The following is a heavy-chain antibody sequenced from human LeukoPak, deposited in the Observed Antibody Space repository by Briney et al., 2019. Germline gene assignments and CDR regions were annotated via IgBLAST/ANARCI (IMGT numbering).Heavy chain of an antibody. V-gene: IGHV4-39*07. Sequence: KPSETLSLTCTVSGGSISSSSYYWGWIRQPPGKGLEWIGSIYHSGSTYYNPSLKSRVTILVDTSKNQFSLKLSSVTAADTAVYYCARLGHILGPYPGSYWGQGTLVTVSS. J-gene: IGHJ4*02. D-gene: IGHD1-14*01. CDR1: GGSISSSSYY. CDR3: ARLGHILGPYPGSY. CDR2: IYHSGST.